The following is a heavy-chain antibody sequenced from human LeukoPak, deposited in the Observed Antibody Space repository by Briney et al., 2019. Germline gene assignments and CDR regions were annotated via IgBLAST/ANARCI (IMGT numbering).Heavy chain of an antibody. V-gene: IGHV3-74*01. CDR2: INSDGSST. CDR1: GFTFSSYW. CDR3: ARDPEDCSSASCYTHYFDY. J-gene: IGHJ4*02. Sequence: GGSLRLSCAASGFTFSSYWMHWVRQAPGKGLVWVSRINSDGSSTSYADSVKGRFTISRDNAKNSLYLQMNSLRAEDTAVYYCARDPEDCSSASCYTHYFDYWGQGTLVTVSS. D-gene: IGHD2-2*01.